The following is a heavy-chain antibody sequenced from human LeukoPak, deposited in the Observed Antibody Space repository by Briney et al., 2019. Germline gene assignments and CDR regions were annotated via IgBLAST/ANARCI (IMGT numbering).Heavy chain of an antibody. J-gene: IGHJ4*02. D-gene: IGHD1-26*01. CDR1: GDSVTSGGHY. CDR3: ARGVGATDYFDY. Sequence: PSETLSLTCTVSGDSVTSGGHYWSWIRQPSGKGLEWIAYIYYSGGTDYSPSLKSRVTISGDTSKNNFSLKLTSVTAADTAVYYCARGVGATDYFDYWGQGILVTVSS. CDR2: IYYSGGT. V-gene: IGHV4-61*03.